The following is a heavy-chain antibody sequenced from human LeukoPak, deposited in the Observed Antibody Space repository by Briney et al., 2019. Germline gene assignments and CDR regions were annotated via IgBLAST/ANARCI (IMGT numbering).Heavy chain of an antibody. CDR1: GFTFSSYA. J-gene: IGHJ4*02. V-gene: IGHV3-30-3*01. CDR3: ARDPPCSGGSCYYLDY. Sequence: GRSLRLSCAASGFTFSSYAMHWVRQAPGKGLEWVAVISYDGSNKYYADSVKGRFTISRDNSKNTLYLQMNSLRAEDTAVYYCARDPPCSGGSCYYLDYWGQGTLVTVSS. D-gene: IGHD2-15*01. CDR2: ISYDGSNK.